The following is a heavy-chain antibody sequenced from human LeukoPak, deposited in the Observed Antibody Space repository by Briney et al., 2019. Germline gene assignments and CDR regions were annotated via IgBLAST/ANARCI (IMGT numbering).Heavy chain of an antibody. J-gene: IGHJ3*02. CDR2: IIPIFGTA. Sequence: SVKVSCKASGGTFSSYAISWVRQAPGQGLEWMGGIIPIFGTANYAQKFQSRVTITTDESTSTAYMELSSLRSEDTAVYYCAREAASYGYGDDAFDIWGQGTMVTVSS. D-gene: IGHD5-18*01. CDR3: AREAASYGYGDDAFDI. V-gene: IGHV1-69*05. CDR1: GGTFSSYA.